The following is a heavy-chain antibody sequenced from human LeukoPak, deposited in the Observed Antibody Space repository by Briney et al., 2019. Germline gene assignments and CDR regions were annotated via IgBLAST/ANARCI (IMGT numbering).Heavy chain of an antibody. D-gene: IGHD3-22*01. CDR3: AKGGDDSSGYYRLAYFDY. CDR1: GFTFDDYA. Sequence: PGGSLRLSCAASGFTFDDYAMHWVRQAPEKGLEWVSGISWNSGSIGYADSVKGRFTISRDNAKNSLYLQMNSLRAEDTALYYCAKGGDDSSGYYRLAYFDYWGQGTLVTVSS. V-gene: IGHV3-9*01. J-gene: IGHJ4*02. CDR2: ISWNSGSI.